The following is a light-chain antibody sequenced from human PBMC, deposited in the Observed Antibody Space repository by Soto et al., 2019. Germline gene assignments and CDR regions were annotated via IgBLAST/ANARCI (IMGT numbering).Light chain of an antibody. CDR3: SSYTSTNTLV. J-gene: IGLJ2*01. CDR2: DVT. V-gene: IGLV2-14*01. Sequence: QSVLTQPASVSGSPGQSITISGTGTRSDVGGYNFVSWYQQHPGKVPKLLIYDVTHRPSGVSNRFSASKSANTASLTISGLQAEDEADYYCSSYTSTNTLVFGGGTKLTVL. CDR1: RSDVGGYNF.